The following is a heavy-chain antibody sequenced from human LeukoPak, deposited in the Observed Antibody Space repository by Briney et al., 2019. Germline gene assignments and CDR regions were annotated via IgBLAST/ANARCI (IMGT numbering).Heavy chain of an antibody. CDR1: GYTFTGYY. J-gene: IGHJ4*02. CDR2: INPNSGGT. CDR3: ARDGDYYDSSGYLNY. D-gene: IGHD3-22*01. Sequence: ASVTVSCTASGYTFTGYYMHWVRQAPGQGLEWMGWINPNSGGTNYAQKFQGRVTMTRDTSISTAYMELSRLRSDDTAVYYCARDGDYYDSSGYLNYWGQGTLVTVSS. V-gene: IGHV1-2*02.